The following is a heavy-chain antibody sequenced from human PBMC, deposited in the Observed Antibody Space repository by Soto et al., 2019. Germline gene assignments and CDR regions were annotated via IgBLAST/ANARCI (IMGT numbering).Heavy chain of an antibody. J-gene: IGHJ5*02. CDR1: GGSISSGGYY. V-gene: IGHV4-31*03. CDR2: IHYSGST. CDR3: ARDHIAEGSHDP. Sequence: SETLSLTCTVSGGSISSGGYYWGWIRQHPGKGLEWIGYIHYSGSTYYNPSLKSRVTISVDTSKNQFSLKLSSVTAADTAVYYCARDHIAEGSHDPWRQGTLVTVSS. D-gene: IGHD2-21*01.